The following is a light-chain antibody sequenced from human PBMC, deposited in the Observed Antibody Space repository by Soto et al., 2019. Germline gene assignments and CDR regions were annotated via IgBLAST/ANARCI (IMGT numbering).Light chain of an antibody. Sequence: DIQMTQSPSTLSASVGDRVTITCRASQSINKWLVWYQQIPGKAPKLLIYDASSLESGVPSRFSGSRSGTEFTLTISSLQPDDFSTYYCQQYESYPITFGGGTRVEIK. CDR2: DAS. V-gene: IGKV1-5*01. CDR3: QQYESYPIT. J-gene: IGKJ4*01. CDR1: QSINKW.